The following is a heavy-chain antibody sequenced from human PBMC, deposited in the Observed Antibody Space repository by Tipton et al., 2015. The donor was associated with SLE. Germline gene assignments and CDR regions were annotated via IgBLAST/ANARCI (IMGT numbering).Heavy chain of an antibody. J-gene: IGHJ5*02. CDR2: IYTSGST. Sequence: TLSLTCTVSGISVHSYYWSWIRQPAGKGLEWIGRIYTSGSTNYNPSLKSRLTISVDTSKSHFSLKLTSVTAADTAIYYCARGSRWFDDFWSGYPLGNWFDPWGQGTLVTVSS. V-gene: IGHV4-4*07. CDR1: GISVHSYY. D-gene: IGHD3-3*01. CDR3: ARGSRWFDDFWSGYPLGNWFDP.